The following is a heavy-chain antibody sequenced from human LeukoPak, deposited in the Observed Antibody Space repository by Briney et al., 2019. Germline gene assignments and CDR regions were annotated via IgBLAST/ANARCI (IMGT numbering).Heavy chain of an antibody. CDR1: GGSISSYY. D-gene: IGHD5-12*01. CDR2: IYYNGST. Sequence: PSETLSLTCTVSGGSISSYYWSWIRQPPGKGLEWIGYIYYNGSTNYNPSLKSRVTISVDTSKNQFSLKLSSVTAADTAVYYCARHLRYSAYNYYLDPWGQGALVTVSS. V-gene: IGHV4-59*08. J-gene: IGHJ5*02. CDR3: ARHLRYSAYNYYLDP.